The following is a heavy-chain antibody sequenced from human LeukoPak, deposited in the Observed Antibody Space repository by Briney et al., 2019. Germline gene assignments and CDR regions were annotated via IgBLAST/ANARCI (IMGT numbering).Heavy chain of an antibody. D-gene: IGHD4-17*01. J-gene: IGHJ4*02. CDR1: GFTFSSYS. Sequence: GGSLRLSCAASGFTFSSYSMNWVRQAPGKGLEWVSSISSSSSYIYYADSVKGRFTISRDNAKNSLYLQMNSLRVEDTAVYYCARSGGWDYGDYHFDYWGQGTLVTVSS. V-gene: IGHV3-21*04. CDR2: ISSSSSYI. CDR3: ARSGGWDYGDYHFDY.